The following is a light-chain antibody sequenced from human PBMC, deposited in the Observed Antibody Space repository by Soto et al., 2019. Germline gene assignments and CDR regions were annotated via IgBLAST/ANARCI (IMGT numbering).Light chain of an antibody. CDR3: KQSNYCPLI. CDR1: QSVNSN. Sequence: EIVMTQSPATLSVSPGERVTLSCRASQSVNSNLAWYQQNPGQAPRLLIYGASTRATGIPARFSGSGSGTEFTLTISILQSEDFGVYYCKQSNYCPLIFRGGTNVDIK. CDR2: GAS. J-gene: IGKJ4*01. V-gene: IGKV3-15*01.